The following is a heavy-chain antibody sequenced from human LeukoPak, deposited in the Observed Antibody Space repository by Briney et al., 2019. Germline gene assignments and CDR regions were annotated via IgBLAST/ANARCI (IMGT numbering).Heavy chain of an antibody. CDR3: ARRGPETDY. V-gene: IGHV4-30-2*01. D-gene: IGHD5-24*01. CDR2: IYHSGST. J-gene: IGHJ4*02. Sequence: PSETLSLTCTVSGGSISSGGYYWSWIRQPPGKGLEWIGYIYHSGSTYYNPSLKSRVTISVDRSKNQFSLKLSSVTAADTAVYYCARRGPETDYWGQGTLVTVSS. CDR1: GGSISSGGYY.